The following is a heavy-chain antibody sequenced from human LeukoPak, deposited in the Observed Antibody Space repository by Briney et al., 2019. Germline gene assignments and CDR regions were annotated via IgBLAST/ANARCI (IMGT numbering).Heavy chain of an antibody. CDR2: ISYDGSNK. D-gene: IGHD6-19*01. V-gene: IGHV3-30*18. J-gene: IGHJ4*02. CDR1: GFTFSSYG. CDR3: AKDWLQWPIFYFDY. Sequence: GGSLRLSCAASGFTFSSYGMHWVRQAPGKGLEWVAVISYDGSNKYYADSVKGRFTISRDNSKNTLYLQMNSLGAEDTAVYYCAKDWLQWPIFYFDYWGQGTLVTVSS.